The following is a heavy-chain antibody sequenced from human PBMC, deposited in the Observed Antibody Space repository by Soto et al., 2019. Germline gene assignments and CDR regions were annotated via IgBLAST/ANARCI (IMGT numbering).Heavy chain of an antibody. D-gene: IGHD5-18*01. Sequence: SDTLSLTCTVSGGSISSGGYYWSWIRQHPGKGLEWIGYIYYSGSTYYNPSLKSRVTISVDTSKNQFSLKLSSVTAADTAVYYCAREVDTAMGSWFDPWGQGTLVTVSS. CDR2: IYYSGST. CDR1: GGSISSGGYY. V-gene: IGHV4-31*03. J-gene: IGHJ5*02. CDR3: AREVDTAMGSWFDP.